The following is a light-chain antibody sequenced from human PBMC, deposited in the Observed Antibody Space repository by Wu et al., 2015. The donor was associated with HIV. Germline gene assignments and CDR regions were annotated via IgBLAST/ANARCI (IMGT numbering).Light chain of an antibody. V-gene: IGKV3-15*01. CDR2: GAS. CDR3: QQYSNRWT. CDR1: QSVNSY. Sequence: EIVMTQSPATLSVSPGERATLSCRASQSVNSYLAWYQQKPGQAPRLLIYGASTRATGIPARFSGSGSGTEFTLIISSLQSEDFAVYYCQQYSNRWTFGQGTRWKSN. J-gene: IGKJ1*01.